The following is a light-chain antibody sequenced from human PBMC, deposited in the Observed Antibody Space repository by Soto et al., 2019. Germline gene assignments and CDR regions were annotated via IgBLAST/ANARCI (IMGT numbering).Light chain of an antibody. J-gene: IGLJ1*01. CDR3: SSYTSSSLYV. Sequence: QFALAQPASVSGSPGQSITISCTGTSSDVGGYDYVSWYQHHPGKAPKLMIYDVSNRPSGVSNRFSGSKSGNMASLTISGLQAEDEADYYCSSYTSSSLYVFGTGTKVTVL. CDR1: SSDVGGYDY. CDR2: DVS. V-gene: IGLV2-14*03.